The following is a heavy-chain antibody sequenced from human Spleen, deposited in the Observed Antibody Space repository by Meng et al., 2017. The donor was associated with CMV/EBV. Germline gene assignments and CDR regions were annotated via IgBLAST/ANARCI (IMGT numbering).Heavy chain of an antibody. CDR3: ARDNNWGPDY. D-gene: IGHD7-27*01. CDR2: IHPHRGDT. J-gene: IGHJ4*02. CDR1: GSTFTAHY. V-gene: IGHV1-2*02. Sequence: VSGKASGSTFTAHYFHWVRQAPGQGLEWMGWIHPHRGDTNYAQQFQGRVTLTRDTSINTGYMELTRLTSDDTAVYYCARDNNWGPDYWGQGTLVTVSS.